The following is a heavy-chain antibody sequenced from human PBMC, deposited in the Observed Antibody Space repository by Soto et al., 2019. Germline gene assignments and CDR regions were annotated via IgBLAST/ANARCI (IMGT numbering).Heavy chain of an antibody. CDR2: IIPIFGTA. CDR3: ARARHYYDSSGYYDY. J-gene: IGHJ4*02. CDR1: GGTFSSYS. D-gene: IGHD3-22*01. V-gene: IGHV1-69*06. Sequence: SVQVSCKASGGTFSSYSISLVRQAPGQGLECMGGIIPIFGTANYAQKFQGRVTITADKSTSTAYMELSSLRSEDTAVYYCARARHYYDSSGYYDYWGQGTLVTVSS.